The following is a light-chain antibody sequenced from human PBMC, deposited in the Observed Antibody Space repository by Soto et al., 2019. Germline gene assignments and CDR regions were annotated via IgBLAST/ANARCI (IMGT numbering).Light chain of an antibody. CDR3: QHYNSYSEA. V-gene: IGKV1-5*03. CDR1: QTISSW. Sequence: DIQMTQSPSTLSGSVGVRVTVACRASQTISSWLAWYQQKPGKAPKLLIYKASTLKSGVPSRFSGSGSGTEFTLTISSLQPDDFATYYCQHYNSYSEAFGQGTNVDI. J-gene: IGKJ1*01. CDR2: KAS.